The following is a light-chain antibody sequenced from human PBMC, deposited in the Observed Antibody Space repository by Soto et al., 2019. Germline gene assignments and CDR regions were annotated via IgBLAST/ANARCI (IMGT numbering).Light chain of an antibody. Sequence: IQLTKSPSTLSGSVGERVTITCWASQTISSWLAWYQQKPGKAPKLLIYKASTLKSGVPSRFSGSGSGTEFTLTISSLQPDDFATYYCQHYNSYSEAFGQGTKVDI. CDR2: KAS. CDR3: QHYNSYSEA. J-gene: IGKJ1*01. V-gene: IGKV1-5*03. CDR1: QTISSW.